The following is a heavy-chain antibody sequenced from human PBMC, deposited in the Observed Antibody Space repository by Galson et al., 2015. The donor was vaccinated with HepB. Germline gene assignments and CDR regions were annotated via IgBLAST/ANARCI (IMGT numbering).Heavy chain of an antibody. CDR1: GGTFSSYA. J-gene: IGHJ3*02. CDR2: IIPIFGIA. Sequence: SVKVSCKASGGTFSSYAIRWVRQAPGQGLEWMGGIIPIFGIANYAQKFQGRVTITADESTSTAYMELRSLRSDDTAVYYCATNSGIAAAGSVGAFDIWGQGTMVTVSS. V-gene: IGHV1-69*13. CDR3: ATNSGIAAAGSVGAFDI. D-gene: IGHD6-13*01.